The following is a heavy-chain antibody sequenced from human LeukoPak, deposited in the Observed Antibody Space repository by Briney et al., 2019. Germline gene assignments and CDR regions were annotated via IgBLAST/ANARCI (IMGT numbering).Heavy chain of an antibody. V-gene: IGHV4-34*01. CDR1: GGSFSGYY. D-gene: IGHD3-10*01. Sequence: SETLSLTCAVYGGSFSGYYWSWIRQPPGKGLEWMGEINHSGSTNYNPSLKSRVTISVDTSKNQFSLKLSSVTAADTAVYYCARHFEGFGETTIYYYYMDVWGKGTTVTISS. CDR2: INHSGST. J-gene: IGHJ6*03. CDR3: ARHFEGFGETTIYYYYMDV.